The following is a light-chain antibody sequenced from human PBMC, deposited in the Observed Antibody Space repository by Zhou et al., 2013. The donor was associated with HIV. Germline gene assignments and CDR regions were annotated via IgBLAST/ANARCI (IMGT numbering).Light chain of an antibody. CDR2: EAS. CDR1: QGISNS. J-gene: IGKJ2*01. Sequence: DIQMTQSPSSLSASVGDRVTITCRASQGISNSLAWFQQKPGQAPNLLLYEASRLESGVPSRFSGRRSGTDYTLTINSLQPEDFATYYCQQYYRFPHTFGQGTKLEIK. CDR3: QQYYRFPHT. V-gene: IGKV1-NL1*01.